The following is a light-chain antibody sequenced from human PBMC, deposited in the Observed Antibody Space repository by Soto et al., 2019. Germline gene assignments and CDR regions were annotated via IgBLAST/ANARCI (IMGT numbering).Light chain of an antibody. CDR3: QQYNNWPST. J-gene: IGKJ1*01. Sequence: EIILTQSPATLSLSPGESTTLSCSASQSISKSLVWYQQKPGQAPRLLIDGASNRATGIPARFSGSGSGTDFTLTISSLEPEDFAVYYCQQYNNWPSTFGQGTKVDIK. CDR1: QSISKS. V-gene: IGKV3-11*01. CDR2: GAS.